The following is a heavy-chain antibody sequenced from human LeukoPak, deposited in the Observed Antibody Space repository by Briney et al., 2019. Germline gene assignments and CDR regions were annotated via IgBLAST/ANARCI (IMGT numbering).Heavy chain of an antibody. CDR3: ARAAYDSNGFTANHDY. J-gene: IGHJ4*02. CDR1: GFTVSSNY. CDR2: LYSDGTT. Sequence: GGSLRLSCAASGFTVSSNYMSWVRQAPGKGLEWVSVLYSDGTTYYADSVKGRFTISRNNSKNTLYLQMNDLRAEDTAVYYCARAAYDSNGFTANHDYWGQGTLVTVSS. D-gene: IGHD3-22*01. V-gene: IGHV3-53*01.